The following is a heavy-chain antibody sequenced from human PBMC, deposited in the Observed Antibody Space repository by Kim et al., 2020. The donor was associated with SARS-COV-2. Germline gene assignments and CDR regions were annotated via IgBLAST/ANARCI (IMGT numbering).Heavy chain of an antibody. CDR2: IWHDGSKT. V-gene: IGHV3-33*01. D-gene: IGHD2-15*01. J-gene: IGHJ4*02. CDR3: ARGRAARSLDS. Sequence: GSLRLSCVGSGFTFSTYAMHWVRQAPGTGLEWVAAIWHDGSKTHYTDSVKGRFTISRDNSNDTLYLQINSLRAEDTALYFCARGRAARSLDSWGQGTLVTVSS. CDR1: GFTFSTYA.